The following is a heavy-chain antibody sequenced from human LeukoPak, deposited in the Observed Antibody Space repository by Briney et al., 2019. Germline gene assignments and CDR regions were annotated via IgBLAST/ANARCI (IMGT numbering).Heavy chain of an antibody. CDR2: IYSGGST. V-gene: IGHV3-53*01. D-gene: IGHD3-22*01. J-gene: IGHJ3*02. CDR1: GFTVSSNY. Sequence: GGSLRLSCAASGFTVSSNYMSWVRQAPGKGLEWVSVIYSGGSTYYADSVKGRFTISRHNSKNTLFLQMNSLRAEDTAVYYCAEDPGYYASRGYWYIWGQGTMVTVSS. CDR3: AEDPGYYASRGYWYI.